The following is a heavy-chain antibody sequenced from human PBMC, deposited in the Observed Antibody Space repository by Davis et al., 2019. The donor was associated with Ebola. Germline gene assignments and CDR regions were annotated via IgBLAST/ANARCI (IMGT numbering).Heavy chain of an antibody. Sequence: ASVKVSCKASGYTFTNYEISWVRQVPGQGLEWMGWISTSSGNTKYAQKYQGRVIMTTDTSTTTAYMELRSLRADDTAVYYCARDAGRIYFFDYYGMDVWGQGTTVTVSS. D-gene: IGHD2-21*01. J-gene: IGHJ6*02. CDR1: GYTFTNYE. V-gene: IGHV1-18*01. CDR2: ISTSSGNT. CDR3: ARDAGRIYFFDYYGMDV.